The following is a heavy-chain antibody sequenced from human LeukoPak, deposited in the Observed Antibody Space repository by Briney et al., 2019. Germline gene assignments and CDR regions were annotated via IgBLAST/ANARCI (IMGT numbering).Heavy chain of an antibody. V-gene: IGHV4-59*08. CDR1: GGSISSYY. D-gene: IGHD3-22*01. CDR3: ARLRYYDSSGYYPNWFDP. Sequence: SETLSLTCTVSGGSISSYYWSWIRQPPGKGLEWIGYIYYSGSTNYNPSLKSRVTISVDTSKNQFSLKLSSVTAADTAVYYCARLRYYDSSGYYPNWFDPWGQGTLVTVSS. J-gene: IGHJ5*02. CDR2: IYYSGST.